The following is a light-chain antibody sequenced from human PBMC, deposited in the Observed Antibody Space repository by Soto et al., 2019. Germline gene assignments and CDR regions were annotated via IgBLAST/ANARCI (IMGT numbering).Light chain of an antibody. J-gene: IGKJ5*01. V-gene: IGKV2-28*01. CDR3: MQARQTPNT. CDR1: QILLHSNGYNY. CDR2: LGS. Sequence: DIVMTHSPLSLPVTPVEPAYISFISSQILLHSNGYNYLDWYLQKPGHSPQLLIYLGSNRASGVPDRFSGSGSGTDFTLKISRVEAEDVGVYFCMQARQTPNTVGQGTRLE.